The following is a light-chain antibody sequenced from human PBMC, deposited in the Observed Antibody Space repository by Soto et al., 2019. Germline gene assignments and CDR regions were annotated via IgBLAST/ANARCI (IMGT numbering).Light chain of an antibody. J-gene: IGKJ4*01. V-gene: IGKV1-27*01. CDR2: AAS. CDR3: QKYTNVPA. Sequence: DIQMTQSPSSLSASVGDRVTITCRASQGISNYLAWYQQIPGKVPKLLISAASTLQSGLPSRFSGSGSGTDSTLTSSSLHAEDVATYYCQKYTNVPAFGGGTKVEIK. CDR1: QGISNY.